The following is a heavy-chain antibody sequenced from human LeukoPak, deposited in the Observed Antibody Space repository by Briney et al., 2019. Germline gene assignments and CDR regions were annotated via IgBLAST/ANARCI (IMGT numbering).Heavy chain of an antibody. Sequence: PSETLSLPCTVSVGSISSSSDYWGWIRQPPGKGREWFGSSYYRGSTYYNPALKSRVTISVDTSKNQFSLKLSSVTAAGTAVSYCASHVASPRQLPTPFPDYWGQGTLVTVSS. CDR2: SYYRGST. CDR3: ASHVASPRQLPTPFPDY. CDR1: VGSISSSSDY. V-gene: IGHV4-39*01. J-gene: IGHJ4*02. D-gene: IGHD2-2*01.